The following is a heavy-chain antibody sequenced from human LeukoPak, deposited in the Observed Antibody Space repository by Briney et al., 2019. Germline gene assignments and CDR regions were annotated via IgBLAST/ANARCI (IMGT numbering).Heavy chain of an antibody. CDR3: ARHTLGAAAGNVWFDP. CDR1: GGSISSYY. J-gene: IGHJ5*02. D-gene: IGHD6-13*01. V-gene: IGHV4-59*08. Sequence: PSETLSLTCTVSGGSISSYYWSWVRQPPGKGLEWSGYIYYSGSTNYNPSLKSRVTISVDTSKNQFSLKLSAVTAADTAVYYCARHTLGAAAGNVWFDPWGQGTLVTVSS. CDR2: IYYSGST.